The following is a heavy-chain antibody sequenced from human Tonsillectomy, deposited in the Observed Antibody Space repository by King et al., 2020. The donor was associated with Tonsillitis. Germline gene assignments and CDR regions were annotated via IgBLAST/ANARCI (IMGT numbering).Heavy chain of an antibody. CDR1: GFTFSSYA. V-gene: IGHV3-23*04. CDR2: ISGSGGST. J-gene: IGHJ4*02. Sequence: VQLVESGGGVVQPGRSLRLSCAASGFTFSSYAMSWVRQAPAKGLEWVSAISGSGGSTYYADSVKGRFTISRDNSKNTLYLQMNSLRAEDTAVYYFAKDRIVWWPSAPFDYWGQGTLVTVSS. CDR3: AKDRIVWWPSAPFDY. D-gene: IGHD4/OR15-4a*01.